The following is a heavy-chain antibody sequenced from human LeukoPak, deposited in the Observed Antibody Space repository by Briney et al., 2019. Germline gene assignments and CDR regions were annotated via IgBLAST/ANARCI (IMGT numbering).Heavy chain of an antibody. CDR2: IYYSGST. CDR1: GGSISSYY. J-gene: IGHJ4*02. CDR3: AALKGYYDSSGYYRYYFDY. D-gene: IGHD3-22*01. V-gene: IGHV4-59*01. Sequence: PSETLSLTCTFSGGSISSYYWSWIREPPGKGLEWIGYIYYSGSTNYNPSLKSRVTISVDTSKNQFSLKLSSVTAADTAVYYCAALKGYYDSSGYYRYYFDYWGQGTLVTVSS.